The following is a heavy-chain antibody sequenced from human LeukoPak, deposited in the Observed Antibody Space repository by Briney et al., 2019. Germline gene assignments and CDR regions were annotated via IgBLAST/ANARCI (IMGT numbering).Heavy chain of an antibody. CDR2: SIPIFGTA. Sequence: SLKVSCKASGVTFSSYAISWVRQAPGQGLEWMGGSIPIFGTANYAQKSQGRVTIPTHESTSTAYMELSSLRSADTAVYYCARTPPYDKLDPNWVLDHWGQGTLVTVSS. V-gene: IGHV1-69*05. J-gene: IGHJ5*02. CDR3: ARTPPYDKLDPNWVLDH. CDR1: GVTFSSYA. D-gene: IGHD3-22*01.